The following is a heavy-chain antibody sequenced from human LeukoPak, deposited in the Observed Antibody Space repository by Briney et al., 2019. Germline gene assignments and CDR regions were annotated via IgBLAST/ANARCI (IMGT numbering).Heavy chain of an antibody. D-gene: IGHD3-16*01. Sequence: GGSLRLSCAASGFTFSTNSMNWVRQAPGKGLEWVSYISSTGGTIYYADSMKGRFTISRDNAKNSLYLQMNSLRVEDTAVYYCAKVGWGVFDYWGQGTLVTVSS. CDR2: ISSTGGTI. J-gene: IGHJ4*02. CDR3: AKVGWGVFDY. V-gene: IGHV3-48*04. CDR1: GFTFSTNS.